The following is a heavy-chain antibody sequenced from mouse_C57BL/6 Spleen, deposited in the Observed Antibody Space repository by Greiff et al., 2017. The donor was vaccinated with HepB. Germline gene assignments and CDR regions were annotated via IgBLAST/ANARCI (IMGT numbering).Heavy chain of an antibody. V-gene: IGHV5-4*03. Sequence: EVKLMESGGGLVKPRGSLKLSCAASGFTFSSYAMSWVRQTPEKRLEWVATISDGGSYTYYPDNVKGRFTISRDNAKNNLYLQMSHLKSEDTAMYYCARVPHYYSNLWYFDYWGQGTTLTVSS. D-gene: IGHD2-5*01. CDR1: GFTFSSYA. J-gene: IGHJ2*01. CDR2: ISDGGSYT. CDR3: ARVPHYYSNLWYFDY.